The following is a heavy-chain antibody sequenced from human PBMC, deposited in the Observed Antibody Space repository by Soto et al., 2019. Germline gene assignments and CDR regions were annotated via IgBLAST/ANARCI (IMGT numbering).Heavy chain of an antibody. CDR2: IYYSGST. V-gene: IGHV4-39*01. CDR1: GGSISSSSYY. D-gene: IGHD5-18*01. J-gene: IGHJ5*02. Sequence: QLQLQESGPGLVKPSETLSLTCTVSGGSISSSSYYWGWIRQPPGKGLEWIGSIYYSGSTYYNPSLKSRVTISVDTSKNQFSLKLSSVTAADTAAYYCASLLGYSYGKNWFDPWGQGTLVTVSS. CDR3: ASLLGYSYGKNWFDP.